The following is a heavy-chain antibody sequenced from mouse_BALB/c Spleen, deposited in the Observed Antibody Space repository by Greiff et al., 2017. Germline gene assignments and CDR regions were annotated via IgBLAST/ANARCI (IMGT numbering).Heavy chain of an antibody. CDR2: ISSGGSYT. Sequence: EVKLMESGGDLVKPGGSLKLSCAASGFTFSSYGMSWVRQTPDKRLEWVATISSGGSYTYYPDSVKGRFTISRDNAKNTLYLQMSSLKSEDTAMYYCARDYDYDPFAYWGQGTLVTVSA. J-gene: IGHJ3*01. CDR3: ARDYDYDPFAY. D-gene: IGHD2-4*01. CDR1: GFTFSSYG. V-gene: IGHV5-6*01.